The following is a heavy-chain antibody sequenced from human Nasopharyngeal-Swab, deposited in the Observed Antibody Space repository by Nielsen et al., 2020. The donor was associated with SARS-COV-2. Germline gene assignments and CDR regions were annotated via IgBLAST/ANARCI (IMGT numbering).Heavy chain of an antibody. CDR2: IYYSGST. CDR1: GGSISSSRYN. J-gene: IGHJ6*02. CDR3: ARHRGIYYYYYGMDV. V-gene: IGHV4-39*01. D-gene: IGHD3-10*01. Sequence: AETLSLTCTVSGGSISSSRYNWGWSRQPPGKGLEWIGSIYYSGSTYYNPSLKSRVTISVDTSKNQFPLKLSSVTAADTAVYYCARHRGIYYYYYGMDVWGQGTTVTVSS.